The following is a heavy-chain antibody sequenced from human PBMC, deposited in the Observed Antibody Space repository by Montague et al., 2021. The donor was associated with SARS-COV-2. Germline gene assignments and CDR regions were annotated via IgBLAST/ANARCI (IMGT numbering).Heavy chain of an antibody. Sequence: SETLSLTCTVSGGSISSHFWSFIRQPPGKGLEWIGYINSNGGTNDNPSLRSRLTMSVDTSKNQFSLQLRSMTPADTAVYFCAGATSGRGAVSWFDPWGQGILVTVSS. CDR2: INSNGGT. CDR1: GGSISSHF. J-gene: IGHJ5*02. CDR3: AGATSGRGAVSWFDP. D-gene: IGHD3-10*01. V-gene: IGHV4-59*11.